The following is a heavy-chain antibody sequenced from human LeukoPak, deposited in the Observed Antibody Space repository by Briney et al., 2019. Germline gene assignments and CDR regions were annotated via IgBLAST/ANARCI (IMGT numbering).Heavy chain of an antibody. V-gene: IGHV4-38-2*01. J-gene: IGHJ6*03. CDR1: GYSISSGYD. CDR3: ARGYSDMDI. Sequence: PSETLSLTCAVSGYSISSGYDSGWIRQPPGKGLEWIGSIYRSGSTYYNPSLKSRVTTSLDTSKNQFSLKLSSLNPAYTAVYYCARGYSDMDIWGKRTTVTVSS. CDR2: IYRSGST.